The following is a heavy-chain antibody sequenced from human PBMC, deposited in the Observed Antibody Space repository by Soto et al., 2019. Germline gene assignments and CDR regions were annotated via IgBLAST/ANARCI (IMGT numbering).Heavy chain of an antibody. J-gene: IGHJ4*01. CDR2: INPKNGNT. V-gene: IGHV1-18*01. CDR3: ARVNFGEPFAS. CDR1: GYTFNNYG. D-gene: IGHD3-10*01. Sequence: ASVKITCKXSGYTFNNYGINWLRQARRQGIEWMGWINPKNGNTNYAQAFEGRHTLTTDTSTSTAFMELSNLRSDDPAIYYCARVNFGEPFASWCHRTLLTVSS.